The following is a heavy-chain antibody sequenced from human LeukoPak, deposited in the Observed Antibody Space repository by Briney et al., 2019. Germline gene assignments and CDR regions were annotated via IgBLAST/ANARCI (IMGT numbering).Heavy chain of an antibody. Sequence: GASVKVSCKASGYTFTNYYLHWVRQAPGQGLEWMGIITPSGGITSYAQKFQGRVTMTRDTSTSTVYMELSSLRSEGTAVYYCARSVEDLHPLDYWGQGTLVTVSS. D-gene: IGHD3-10*01. CDR3: ARSVEDLHPLDY. J-gene: IGHJ4*02. CDR2: ITPSGGIT. V-gene: IGHV1-46*01. CDR1: GYTFTNYY.